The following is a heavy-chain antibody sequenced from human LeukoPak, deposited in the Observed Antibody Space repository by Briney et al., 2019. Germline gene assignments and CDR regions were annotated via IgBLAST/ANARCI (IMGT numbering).Heavy chain of an antibody. CDR1: GFTFSSYG. V-gene: IGHV3-33*01. Sequence: GRSLRLSCAASGFTFSSYGMHWVRQAPGKGLEWVAVIWYDGSNKYYADSVKGRFTISRDNSKNTLYLQMNSLRAEDTAVYYCARGDGYCSGGSCFQHWGQGTLVTVSS. D-gene: IGHD2-15*01. CDR3: ARGDGYCSGGSCFQH. J-gene: IGHJ1*01. CDR2: IWYDGSNK.